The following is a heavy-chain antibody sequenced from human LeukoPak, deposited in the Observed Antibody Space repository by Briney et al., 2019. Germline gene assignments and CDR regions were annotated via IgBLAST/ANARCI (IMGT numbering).Heavy chain of an antibody. CDR3: ARMGRPSLFYCSSTSCYGNYYYYYMDV. V-gene: IGHV3-21*01. CDR2: ISSSSSYI. J-gene: IGHJ6*03. D-gene: IGHD2-2*01. Sequence: GGSLRLSCAASGFTFSSYNMNWVRQAPGKGLEWVSSISSSSSYIYYADSVKGRFTISRDNAKNSLYLQMNSLRAEDTAVYYCARMGRPSLFYCSSTSCYGNYYYYYMDVWGKGTTVTVSS. CDR1: GFTFSSYN.